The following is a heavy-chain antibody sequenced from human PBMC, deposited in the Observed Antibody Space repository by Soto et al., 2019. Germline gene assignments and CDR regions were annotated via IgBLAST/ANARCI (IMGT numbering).Heavy chain of an antibody. V-gene: IGHV1-18*01. CDR1: GYTFPSCG. Sequence: ASLPVSCQASGYTFPSCGISWVRPAPGHGLEWMGWISAYNGNTNYAQKLQGRVTMTTDTSTSTAYMELRSLRSDDTAVYYCARDCSGGSCYSGVDWFDPWGQGTLVTVSS. J-gene: IGHJ5*02. D-gene: IGHD2-15*01. CDR3: ARDCSGGSCYSGVDWFDP. CDR2: ISAYNGNT.